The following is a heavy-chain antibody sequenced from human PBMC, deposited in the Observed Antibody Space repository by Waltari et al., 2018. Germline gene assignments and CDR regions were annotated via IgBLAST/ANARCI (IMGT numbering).Heavy chain of an antibody. CDR2: IYYSRST. J-gene: IGHJ5*02. D-gene: IGHD5-12*01. Sequence: QLQLQESGPGLVKPSATLSLTCTVVGGFISSSSNYWGWLRQSPGKGREWIGSIYYSRSTYYNPTLKSRVTISGDTSKNQFSLKLSSVTAADTAVYYCARHWKKSGYRFDPWGQGTLVTVSS. CDR1: GGFISSSSNY. CDR3: ARHWKKSGYRFDP. V-gene: IGHV4-39*01.